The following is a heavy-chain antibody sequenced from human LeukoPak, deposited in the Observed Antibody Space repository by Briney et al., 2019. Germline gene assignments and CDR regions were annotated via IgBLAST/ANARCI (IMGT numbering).Heavy chain of an antibody. CDR1: GFTFSSYA. Sequence: QPGGSLRLSCAASGFTFSSYAMSWVRQAPGKGLEWVSAISGSGGSTYYADSVKGWFTISRDNSKNTLYLQMNSLRAEDTAVYYCAKETFYTYYDSSGYYYPGAFDIWGQGTMVTVSS. D-gene: IGHD3-22*01. CDR2: ISGSGGST. J-gene: IGHJ3*02. CDR3: AKETFYTYYDSSGYYYPGAFDI. V-gene: IGHV3-23*01.